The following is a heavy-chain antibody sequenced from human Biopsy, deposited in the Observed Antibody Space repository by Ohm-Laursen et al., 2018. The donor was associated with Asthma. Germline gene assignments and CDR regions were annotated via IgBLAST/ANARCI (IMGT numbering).Heavy chain of an antibody. J-gene: IGHJ4*02. CDR2: IYHSGST. D-gene: IGHD5-24*01. CDR1: GGSISSCGYS. CDR3: ARVKDGYNFDY. Sequence: TLSLTCGVSGGSISSCGYSWGWIRQPPGKGLEWIGSIYHSGSTYYNPSLKSRVPISVDRSKNQFSLKLSSVTAADTAVYYCARVKDGYNFDYWGQGTLVTVSS. V-gene: IGHV4-30-2*01.